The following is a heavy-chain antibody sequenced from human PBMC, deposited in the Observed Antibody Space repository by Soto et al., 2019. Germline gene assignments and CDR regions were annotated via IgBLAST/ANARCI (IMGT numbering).Heavy chain of an antibody. J-gene: IGHJ4*02. CDR2: ISGSGGST. D-gene: IGHD2-8*01. CDR1: GFTFSSYA. V-gene: IGHV3-23*01. Sequence: GGSLRLSCAASGFTFSSYAMSWVRQAPGKGLEWVSAISGSGGSTYYADSVKGRFTISRDNSKNTLYLQMNSLRAEDTAVYYCAKEMPWGYCTNGVCYPSFDYWGQGTLVTVSS. CDR3: AKEMPWGYCTNGVCYPSFDY.